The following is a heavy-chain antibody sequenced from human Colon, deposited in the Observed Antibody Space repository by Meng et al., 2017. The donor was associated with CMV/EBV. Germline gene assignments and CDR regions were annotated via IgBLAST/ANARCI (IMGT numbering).Heavy chain of an antibody. V-gene: IGHV3-20*04. Sequence: GGSLRLSCAASGFRFDDYGMNWVRQSPGKGLQWVAGINWNGESIGYADSVRGRFTISRDNAENSVHLQMNSLGAEDSSIYYCTKSSKYYDFWSAYAFDVWGRGTTVTVSS. CDR2: INWNGESI. CDR3: TKSSKYYDFWSAYAFDV. CDR1: GFRFDDYG. D-gene: IGHD3-3*01. J-gene: IGHJ3*01.